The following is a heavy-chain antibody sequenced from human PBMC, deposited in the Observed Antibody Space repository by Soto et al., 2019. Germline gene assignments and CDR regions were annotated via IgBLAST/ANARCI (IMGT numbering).Heavy chain of an antibody. CDR1: GFTFSRYW. V-gene: IGHV3-7*01. J-gene: IGHJ4*02. Sequence: GGSLRLSCAASGFTFSRYWMSWVRQAPGKGLEWVANIKQDGSEKYYVDSVKGRFTISRDNAKNSLYLQINGLRADDTAVYYCASVGTPGEWLLRLAYFDYWGQGTLVTVSS. D-gene: IGHD3-3*01. CDR2: IKQDGSEK. CDR3: ASVGTPGEWLLRLAYFDY.